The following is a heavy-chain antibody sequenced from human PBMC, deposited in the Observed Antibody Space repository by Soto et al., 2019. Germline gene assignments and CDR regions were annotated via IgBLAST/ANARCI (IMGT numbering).Heavy chain of an antibody. CDR1: GYTLTELS. V-gene: IGHV1-24*01. Sequence: ASVKVSCKVSGYTLTELSMHWVRQAPGKGLEWMGGFDPEDGETIYAQKFQGRVTMTEDTSTDTAYMELSSLRSEDTAVYYCATDSCRFLEWLPYYFDYWGQGTLVTAPQ. CDR3: ATDSCRFLEWLPYYFDY. J-gene: IGHJ4*02. CDR2: FDPEDGET. D-gene: IGHD3-3*01.